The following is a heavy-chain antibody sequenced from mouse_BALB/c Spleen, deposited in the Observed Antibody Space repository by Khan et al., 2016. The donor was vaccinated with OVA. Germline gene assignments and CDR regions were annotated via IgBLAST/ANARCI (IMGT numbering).Heavy chain of an antibody. CDR1: GFSLSSYN. Sequence: QVQLKESGPGLVVPSQSLSITCTVSGFSLSSYNIHWIRQPPGKGLEWLGLIWGGGGTDYNSTLKSRLSISKYKSQSQIFLKMNSLKNDDTTIYYGAIADYRYDGVYAMDYWGQGTAVTVSS. D-gene: IGHD2-14*01. J-gene: IGHJ4*01. CDR3: AIADYRYDGVYAMDY. CDR2: IWGGGGT. V-gene: IGHV2-6-4*01.